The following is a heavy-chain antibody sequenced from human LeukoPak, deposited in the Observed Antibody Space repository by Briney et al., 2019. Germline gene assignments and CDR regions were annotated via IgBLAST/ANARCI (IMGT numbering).Heavy chain of an antibody. CDR2: ISAYNGNT. D-gene: IGHD6-6*01. CDR1: GYTFTSYG. V-gene: IGHV1-18*01. Sequence: ASVKVSCKASGYTFTSYGISWVRQAPGQGLEWMGWISAYNGNTNYAQKLQGRVTMTTDTSTSTAYMELSSLRSEDTAVYYCASMSSSSPNANYYYYYYMDVWGKGTTVTVSS. CDR3: ASMSSSSPNANYYYYYYMDV. J-gene: IGHJ6*03.